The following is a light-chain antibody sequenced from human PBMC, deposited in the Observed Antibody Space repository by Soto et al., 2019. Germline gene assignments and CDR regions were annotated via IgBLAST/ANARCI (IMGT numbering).Light chain of an antibody. J-gene: IGKJ4*01. Sequence: IVKTQSPATLSVSPGERATLACGASQSVGRSLAWYQQKPGQAPRLLIYGTSARATGIPATFSGSGSGTEFTLTISSLQSEDFAVYYCQQYDNWPSVTFGGGPKVDIK. CDR1: QSVGRS. V-gene: IGKV3-15*01. CDR2: GTS. CDR3: QQYDNWPSVT.